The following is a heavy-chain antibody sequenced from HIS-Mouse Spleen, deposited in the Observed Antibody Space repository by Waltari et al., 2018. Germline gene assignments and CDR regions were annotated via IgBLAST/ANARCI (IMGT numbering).Heavy chain of an antibody. D-gene: IGHD6-13*01. CDR2: IYSSGST. Sequence: QLQLQESGPGLVKPSETLSLTCTVSGGSISSSSYYWGGIRQPPGTGLEWIGSIYSSGSTYYNPSLKSRVTISVDTSKNQFSLKLSSVTAADTAVYYCAREIPYSSSWYDWYFDLWGRGTLVTVSS. CDR3: AREIPYSSSWYDWYFDL. V-gene: IGHV4-39*07. CDR1: GGSISSSSYY. J-gene: IGHJ2*01.